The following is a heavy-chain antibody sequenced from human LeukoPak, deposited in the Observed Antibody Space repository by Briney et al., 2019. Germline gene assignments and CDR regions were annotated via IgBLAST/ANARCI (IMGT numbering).Heavy chain of an antibody. J-gene: IGHJ4*02. V-gene: IGHV3-72*01. CDR3: ARVGIVGATGYFDN. CDR2: LRNKANSYTT. Sequence: GGSLRLSCAASGFTFSDHYMDWVRQAPGKGLEWVGRLRNKANSYTTEYAASAKGRFIISRDDSKNSLYLRMNSLKTEDTAVYYCARVGIVGATGYFDNWGQGTLVTVSS. D-gene: IGHD1-26*01. CDR1: GFTFSDHY.